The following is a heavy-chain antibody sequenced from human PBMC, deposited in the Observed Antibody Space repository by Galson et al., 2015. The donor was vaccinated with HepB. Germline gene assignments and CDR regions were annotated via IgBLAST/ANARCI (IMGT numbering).Heavy chain of an antibody. CDR1: GFTFATYG. CDR2: TGHDDRYK. CDR3: VRDLNRGSYFDY. Sequence: SLRLSCAASGFTFATYGMHWVRQAPGEGLEWVAVTGHDDRYKGYADSVRGRFTISRDNSRNMLYLQMNSLRDEDTAVYYCVRDLNRGSYFDYWGQGTLVTVSS. J-gene: IGHJ4*02. V-gene: IGHV3-33*01. D-gene: IGHD7-27*01.